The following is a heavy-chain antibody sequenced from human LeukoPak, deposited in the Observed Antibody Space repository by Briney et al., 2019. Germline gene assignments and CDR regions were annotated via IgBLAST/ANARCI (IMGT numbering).Heavy chain of an antibody. CDR3: ARDLSIAARPDYFDY. Sequence: GGSLRLSCAASGFTYSSYSMDWVRQAPGKGLEWVSPISSSSSYIYCADSVKGRFTISRDNAKNSLYLQMNSLRAEDTAVYYCARDLSIAARPDYFDYWGQGTLVTVSS. J-gene: IGHJ4*02. CDR2: ISSSSSYI. V-gene: IGHV3-21*01. D-gene: IGHD6-6*01. CDR1: GFTYSSYS.